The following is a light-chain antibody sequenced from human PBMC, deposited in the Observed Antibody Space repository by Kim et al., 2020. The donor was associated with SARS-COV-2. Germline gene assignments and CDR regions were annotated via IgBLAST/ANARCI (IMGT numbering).Light chain of an antibody. Sequence: YPGERATLPCKASQNIKNKLGWYQQKPGQAPRLLIYDATTRATGIPARFIGSGSETDFTLTISSLQSEDFAVYFCQQSYNWPPLTFGQGTKVDIK. V-gene: IGKV3-15*01. J-gene: IGKJ1*01. CDR1: QNIKNK. CDR2: DAT. CDR3: QQSYNWPPLT.